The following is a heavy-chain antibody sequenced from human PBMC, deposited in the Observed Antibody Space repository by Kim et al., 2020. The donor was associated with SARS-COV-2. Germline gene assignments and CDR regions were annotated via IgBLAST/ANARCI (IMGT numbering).Heavy chain of an antibody. CDR2: INHSGST. V-gene: IGHV4-34*01. Sequence: SETLSLTCAVYGGSFSGYYWSWIRQPPGKGLEWIGEINHSGSTNYNPSLKSRVTISVDTSKNQFSLKLSSVTAADTAVYYCARAAKDRYDILTGYYKYYFDYWGQGTLVTVSS. J-gene: IGHJ4*02. CDR1: GGSFSGYY. D-gene: IGHD3-9*01. CDR3: ARAAKDRYDILTGYYKYYFDY.